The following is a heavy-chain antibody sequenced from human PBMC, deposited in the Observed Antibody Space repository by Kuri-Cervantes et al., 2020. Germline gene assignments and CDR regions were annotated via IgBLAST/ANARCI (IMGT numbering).Heavy chain of an antibody. CDR2: INHSGST. D-gene: IGHD6-19*01. J-gene: IGHJ4*02. Sequence: SETLSLTCAVYGGSFSDYYWSWIRQSPGKGLEWIGEINHSGSTNYNPSLKSRVTISVDTSKNQFSLKLSSVTAADTAVYYCASYYSSGWYVDYWGQGTLVTVSS. CDR1: GGSFSDYY. CDR3: ASYYSSGWYVDY. V-gene: IGHV4-34*01.